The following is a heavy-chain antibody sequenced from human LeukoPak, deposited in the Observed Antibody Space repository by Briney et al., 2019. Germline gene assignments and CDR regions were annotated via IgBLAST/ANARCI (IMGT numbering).Heavy chain of an antibody. J-gene: IGHJ4*02. CDR3: AKDHIGGTKRGYFDY. D-gene: IGHD3-16*01. Sequence: PGRSLRLSCAASGFTFSSYGIHWVRQAPGRGLEWVAVISYDGSNKYYADSLKGRFTISRDNSKNTLYLQMNSLRAEDTAVYYCAKDHIGGTKRGYFDYWGQGTLVTVSS. CDR2: ISYDGSNK. V-gene: IGHV3-30*18. CDR1: GFTFSSYG.